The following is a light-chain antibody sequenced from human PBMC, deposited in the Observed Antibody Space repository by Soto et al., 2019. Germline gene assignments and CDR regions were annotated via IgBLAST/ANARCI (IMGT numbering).Light chain of an antibody. V-gene: IGKV3-20*01. CDR2: GAS. CDR3: QQYGSSGT. CDR1: QSVSSSY. J-gene: IGKJ1*01. Sequence: VLTQSQGTLYLSPVERATLSCRASQSVSSSYSAWYQQQPGQAPRLLIYGASNRATGIPDRFSGSGSGTDFTLTISRLEPEDFAVDYCQQYGSSGTFGQGTKVDIK.